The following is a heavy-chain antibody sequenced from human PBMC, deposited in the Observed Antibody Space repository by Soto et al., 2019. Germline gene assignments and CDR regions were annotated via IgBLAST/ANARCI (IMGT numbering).Heavy chain of an antibody. D-gene: IGHD7-27*01. Sequence: EVQLVESGGGLVKPGGPLRLSGAASGFPFSSSKIHWVRQAPGKGLVWVSRIDGDGTGTNYADSVKGRFTISRDNAKNTVYLQMNSLRVDDTAVYYCATLGGPQLGARDYWGQGTLVSVSS. CDR2: IDGDGTGT. CDR1: GFPFSSSK. J-gene: IGHJ4*02. V-gene: IGHV3-74*01. CDR3: ATLGGPQLGARDY.